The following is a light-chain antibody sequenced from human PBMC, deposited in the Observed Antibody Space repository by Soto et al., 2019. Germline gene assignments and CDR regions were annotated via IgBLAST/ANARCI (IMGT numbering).Light chain of an antibody. CDR2: GAS. V-gene: IGKV3-20*01. CDR3: QPYGSSRT. J-gene: IGKJ1*01. CDR1: QSVSRSY. Sequence: ETVLTQSPGTLSLSPGERATLSCRASQSVSRSYLAWYQQKPGQAPRLLIYGASSRATGIPDRFSGSGSGTDFTLTINRLEPEDFAVYYCQPYGSSRTFGQGTKVEIK.